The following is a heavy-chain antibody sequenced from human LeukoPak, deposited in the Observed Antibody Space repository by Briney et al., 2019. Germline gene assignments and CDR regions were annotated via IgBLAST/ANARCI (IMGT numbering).Heavy chain of an antibody. J-gene: IGHJ4*02. D-gene: IGHD6-13*01. CDR3: AKFIATSGGGFDS. V-gene: IGHV3-33*06. Sequence: GRSLRLSCAASGFDFSNSGMHWVRQAPGKGLEWVAVLYYDDIYKYYADSVKGRFTISRDNSKNTLYLQMNSLRAEDTAIYYCAKFIATSGGGFDSWGQGTLVTVSS. CDR1: GFDFSNSG. CDR2: LYYDDIYK.